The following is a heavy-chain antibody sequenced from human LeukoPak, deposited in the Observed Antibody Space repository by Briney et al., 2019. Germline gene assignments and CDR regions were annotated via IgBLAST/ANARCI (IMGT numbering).Heavy chain of an antibody. D-gene: IGHD1-1*01. V-gene: IGHV3-15*01. CDR3: TTGPELEPSLDDY. CDR1: GFTFSNAW. CDR2: IKSKTDGGTT. Sequence: GGSLRLSCAASGFTFSNAWMSWVRQAPGKGLEWVGRIKSKTDGGTTDYAAPVKGRFTISRDDSKNTLYLQMNSLKTEDTAVYYCTTGPELEPSLDDYWGQGTLVTVSS. J-gene: IGHJ4*02.